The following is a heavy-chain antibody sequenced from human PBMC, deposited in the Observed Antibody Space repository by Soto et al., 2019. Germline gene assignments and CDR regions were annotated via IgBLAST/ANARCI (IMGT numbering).Heavy chain of an antibody. CDR2: ISSSSSTI. CDR3: ASRVVPAISSYFDY. D-gene: IGHD2-2*01. CDR1: GFTFSSYS. Sequence: GGSLRLSCAASGFTFSSYSMNWVRQAPGKGLEWVSYISSSSSTIYYADSVKGRFTISRDNAKNSLYLQMNSLRAEDTAVYYCASRVVPAISSYFDYWGQGTLVTVSS. J-gene: IGHJ4*02. V-gene: IGHV3-48*01.